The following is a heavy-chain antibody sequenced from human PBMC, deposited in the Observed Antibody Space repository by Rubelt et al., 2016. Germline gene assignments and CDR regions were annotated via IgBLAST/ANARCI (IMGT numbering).Heavy chain of an antibody. CDR2: VYPGASGT. V-gene: IGHV5-51*01. Sequence: EVQLVQSGAEVKKPGESLTISCKGSGYSFTNYWIGWVRQMPGKGLEWMGIVYPGASGTRYSPSLQGPVTIPNENAISTAYLQWSSLRAEDTAVEYCAKHGSDCDFWGLGTLVTVSS. D-gene: IGHD1-26*01. J-gene: IGHJ4*02. CDR3: AKHGSDCDF. CDR1: GYSFTNYW.